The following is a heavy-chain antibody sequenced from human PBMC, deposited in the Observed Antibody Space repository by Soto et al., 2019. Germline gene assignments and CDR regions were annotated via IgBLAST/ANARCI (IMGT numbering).Heavy chain of an antibody. J-gene: IGHJ4*02. V-gene: IGHV1-18*01. CDR1: GYTFISYG. Sequence: ASVKVSCKASGYTFISYGISWVRQAPGQGLEWMGWISAYNGNTNYVQKFQGRVTMTTDTSTSTAYMELRSLRSDDTAVYSCARTTEAPDYWGQGTLVTVSS. CDR2: ISAYNGNT. CDR3: ARTTEAPDY.